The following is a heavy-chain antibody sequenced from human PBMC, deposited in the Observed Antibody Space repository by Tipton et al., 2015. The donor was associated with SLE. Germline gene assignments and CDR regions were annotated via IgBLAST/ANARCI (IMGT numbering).Heavy chain of an antibody. J-gene: IGHJ2*01. D-gene: IGHD3-10*01. V-gene: IGHV3-74*01. Sequence: SLRLSCAASGFTFNRYWMHWVRQAPGKGLMWVSRIDSDGTITNYADTVQGRFTISRDNAKDTLYLQMNSLRAEDTAVYYCARIHYYGSGSRDYWGPGTLVTVSS. CDR2: IDSDGTIT. CDR1: GFTFNRYW. CDR3: ARIHYYGSGSRDY.